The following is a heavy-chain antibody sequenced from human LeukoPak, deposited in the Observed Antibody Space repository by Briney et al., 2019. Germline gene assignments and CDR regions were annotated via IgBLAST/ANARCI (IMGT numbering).Heavy chain of an antibody. V-gene: IGHV1-2*02. D-gene: IGHD1-26*01. CDR1: GYTFTGYY. Sequence: ASVKDSCKASGYTFTGYYMHWVRQAPGQGLEWMGWINPNSGGTNYAQKFQGRVTMTRDTSISTAYMELSRLRSDDTAVYYCARLGGSYAYYFDYWGQGTLVTVSS. CDR3: ARLGGSYAYYFDY. J-gene: IGHJ4*02. CDR2: INPNSGGT.